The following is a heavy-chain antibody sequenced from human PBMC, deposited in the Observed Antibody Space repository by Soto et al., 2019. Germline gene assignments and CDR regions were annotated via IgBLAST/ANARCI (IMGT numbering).Heavy chain of an antibody. CDR2: IYSGGYT. Sequence: EVQLVESGGGLIQPGGSLRLSCAVSGFTVSNNYMSWVRQAPGKGLEGVSVIYSGGYTAYGDSVKGRFTISRDNSKHPIFLKMNSVGAAHTAGYYVARARGGGGYWGQGTLVTVSS. CDR1: GFTVSNNY. V-gene: IGHV3-53*01. J-gene: IGHJ4*02. CDR3: ARARGGGGY. D-gene: IGHD3-10*01.